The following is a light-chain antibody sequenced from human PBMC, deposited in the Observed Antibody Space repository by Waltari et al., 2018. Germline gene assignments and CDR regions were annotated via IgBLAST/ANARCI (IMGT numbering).Light chain of an antibody. J-gene: IGLJ3*02. CDR3: SLYMGSGIWV. CDR2: HAT. CDR1: SGSISSTSY. Sequence: QTVVTQEPSLSVSPGGTVTLTCALSSGSISSTSYATWYQQSPGRAPRPRVYHATRRPSGVPDRFCGSSLGNKDARTTTGARADDESDYFCSLYMGSGIWVFGGGTKLTVL. V-gene: IGLV8-61*01.